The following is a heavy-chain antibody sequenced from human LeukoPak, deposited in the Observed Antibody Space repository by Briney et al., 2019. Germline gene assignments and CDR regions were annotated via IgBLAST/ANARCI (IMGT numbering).Heavy chain of an antibody. CDR1: GGSISSSSYY. J-gene: IGHJ4*02. CDR3: AAPSITMVRGAARGTFDY. V-gene: IGHV4-39*01. Sequence: SETLSLTCTVSGGSISSSSYYWGWIRQPPGKGLEWIGSIYYSGSTYYNPSLKSRVTISVDTSKNQFSLKLSSVTAADTAVYYCAAPSITMVRGAARGTFDYWGQGTLVTVSS. CDR2: IYYSGST. D-gene: IGHD3-10*01.